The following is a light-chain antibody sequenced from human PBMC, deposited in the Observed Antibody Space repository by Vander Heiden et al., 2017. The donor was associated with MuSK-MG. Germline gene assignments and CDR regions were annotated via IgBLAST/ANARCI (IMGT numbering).Light chain of an antibody. Sequence: DIHMTQSPSSLSASVRDRVTLAWRASQGISSYLSWYQQNAEEARKLVICAASRVQSRVPWRISGSASATDITLTISMQPPEDFATYCWQQSDGTPFTFGQGTRVEIK. CDR2: AAS. J-gene: IGKJ5*01. CDR1: QGISSY. V-gene: IGKV1-39*01. CDR3: QQSDGTPFT.